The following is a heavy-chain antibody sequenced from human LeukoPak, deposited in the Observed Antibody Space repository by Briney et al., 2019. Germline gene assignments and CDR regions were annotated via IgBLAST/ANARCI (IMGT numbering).Heavy chain of an antibody. J-gene: IGHJ4*02. Sequence: GESLRLSCEASGFIFSNYGMHWVRQAPGKGLEWVAVIWYDGSKKNYADSVKGRFTISRDSSKNTLYLQMNSLRAEDTAVYYCAREVNPYYFDSWGQGTLVSVSS. CDR3: AREVNPYYFDS. D-gene: IGHD1-14*01. CDR1: GFIFSNYG. V-gene: IGHV3-33*01. CDR2: IWYDGSKK.